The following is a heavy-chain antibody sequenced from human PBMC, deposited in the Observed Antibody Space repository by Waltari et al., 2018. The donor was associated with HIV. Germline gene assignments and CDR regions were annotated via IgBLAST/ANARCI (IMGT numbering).Heavy chain of an antibody. D-gene: IGHD3-16*01. J-gene: IGHJ6*02. CDR1: GGSISSSSYY. V-gene: IGHV4-39*07. Sequence: QLQLQESGPGLVKPSETLSLTCTVSGGSISSSSYYWGWIRQPPGKGLEWIGSIYYSGSTYYNPSLKSRVTISVDTSKNQFSLKLSSVTAADTAVYYCARDPLRYYDYVWDGMDVWGQGTTVTVSS. CDR2: IYYSGST. CDR3: ARDPLRYYDYVWDGMDV.